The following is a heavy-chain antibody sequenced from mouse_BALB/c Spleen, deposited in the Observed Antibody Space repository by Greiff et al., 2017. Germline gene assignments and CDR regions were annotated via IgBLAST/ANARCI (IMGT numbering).Heavy chain of an antibody. CDR3: ARGGDYGNYVSYAMDY. CDR2: ISSGGST. Sequence: DVQLQESGGGLVKPGGSLKLSCAASGFTFSSYAMSWVRQTPEKRLEWVASISSGGSTYYPDSVKGRFTISRDNARNILYLQMSSLRSEDTAMYYCARGGDYGNYVSYAMDYWGQGTSVTVSS. J-gene: IGHJ4*01. D-gene: IGHD2-1*01. CDR1: GFTFSSYA. V-gene: IGHV5-6-5*01.